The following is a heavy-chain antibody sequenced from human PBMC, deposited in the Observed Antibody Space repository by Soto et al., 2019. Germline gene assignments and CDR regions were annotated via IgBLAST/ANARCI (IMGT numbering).Heavy chain of an antibody. D-gene: IGHD3-10*01. CDR1: GVAFSTYG. Sequence: QVQLVESGGAVVQPGTSLRLSCAASGVAFSTYGVHWVRQAPGKGLEWVAILSYDGHNEYYTDSVKGRFTISRDTSRNTRYLQMARLRSDDTAMYYGAKDRGFGEYLFDSWGQGTLVTVSS. V-gene: IGHV3-30*18. CDR2: LSYDGHNE. CDR3: AKDRGFGEYLFDS. J-gene: IGHJ4*02.